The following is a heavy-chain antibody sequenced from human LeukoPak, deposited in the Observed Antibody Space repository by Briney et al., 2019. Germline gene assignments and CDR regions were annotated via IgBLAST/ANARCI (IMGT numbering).Heavy chain of an antibody. CDR2: ISSSSTI. CDR3: ARGDYYYMDV. D-gene: IGHD3-16*01. Sequence: GGSPRLSCAASGFTFSSYSMNWVRQAPGKGLEWVSYISSSSTIYYADSVKGRFTISRDNAKNSLYLQVNSLRDEDTAVYYCARGDYYYMDVWGKGTTVTVSS. CDR1: GFTFSSYS. V-gene: IGHV3-48*02. J-gene: IGHJ6*03.